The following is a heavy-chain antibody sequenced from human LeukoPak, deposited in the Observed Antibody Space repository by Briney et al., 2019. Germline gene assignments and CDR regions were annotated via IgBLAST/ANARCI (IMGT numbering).Heavy chain of an antibody. CDR1: GGSISIYY. V-gene: IGHV4-59*01. CDR3: ARAAYSGSYHSDY. Sequence: SETLSLTCTVSGGSISIYYWSWIRQPPGKGLEWIGYTYNSGSTNYNPSLKSRVTISVDTSKNQFSLKLSSVTAADTAVYYCARAAYSGSYHSDYWGQGTLVTVSS. CDR2: TYNSGST. D-gene: IGHD1-26*01. J-gene: IGHJ4*02.